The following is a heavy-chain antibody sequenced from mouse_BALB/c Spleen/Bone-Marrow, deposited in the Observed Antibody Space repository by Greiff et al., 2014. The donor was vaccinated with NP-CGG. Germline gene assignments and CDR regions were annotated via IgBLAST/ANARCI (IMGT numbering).Heavy chain of an antibody. CDR2: INPYNDGT. CDR1: GYTFTSYI. Sequence: EVQLQQSGPELVKPGASVKMSCKASGYTFTSYIMHWVKQKPGQGLEWIGYINPYNDGTKYNEKFKGKATLTSDKSSSTAYMELSSMPSEDSAVYYCARRWLPYAMDYWGQGTSVTVSS. CDR3: ARRWLPYAMDY. J-gene: IGHJ4*01. V-gene: IGHV1-14*01. D-gene: IGHD2-3*01.